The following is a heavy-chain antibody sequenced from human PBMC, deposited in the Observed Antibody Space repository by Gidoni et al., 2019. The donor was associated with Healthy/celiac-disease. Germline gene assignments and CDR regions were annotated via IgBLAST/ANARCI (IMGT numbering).Heavy chain of an antibody. Sequence: QVQLVQSGAAVKKPGSSVKVSCKASGGTFSSYAISWVRQAPGQGLEWMGGIIPIFGTANYAQKFQGRVTITADKSTSTAYMELSSLRSEDTAVYYCAGGGGDYDYVWGSYRTFDYWGQGTLVTVSS. J-gene: IGHJ4*02. CDR2: IIPIFGTA. CDR3: AGGGGDYDYVWGSYRTFDY. CDR1: GGTFSSYA. D-gene: IGHD3-16*02. V-gene: IGHV1-69*06.